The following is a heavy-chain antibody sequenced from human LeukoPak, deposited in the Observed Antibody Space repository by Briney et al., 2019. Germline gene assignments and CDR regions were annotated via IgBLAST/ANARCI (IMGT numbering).Heavy chain of an antibody. CDR2: ICSSSSYI. Sequence: GGSLRLSCAASGFTFSTYSMNCVRQAPGKGVEWVSSICSSSSYIYYADSVKGRFTISRDNAKNSLYLQMNSLRAEDTAVYYCAKWDSSGFWSGYTYYFDYWGQGTLVTVSS. CDR3: AKWDSSGFWSGYTYYFDY. CDR1: GFTFSTYS. D-gene: IGHD3-3*01. V-gene: IGHV3-21*01. J-gene: IGHJ4*02.